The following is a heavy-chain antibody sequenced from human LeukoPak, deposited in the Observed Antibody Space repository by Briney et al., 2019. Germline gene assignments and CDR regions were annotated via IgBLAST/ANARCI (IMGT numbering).Heavy chain of an antibody. D-gene: IGHD1-26*01. CDR1: GFTFSSYA. CDR3: AKESVGALTGFDY. CDR2: ISYDGSDK. Sequence: GGSLRLSCAASGFTFSSYAMSWVRQAPGKGLEWVAVISYDGSDKYYADSVKGRFTISRDNSKNTLYLQMNSLRAEDTAVYYCAKESVGALTGFDYWGQGTLVTVSS. V-gene: IGHV3-30*18. J-gene: IGHJ4*02.